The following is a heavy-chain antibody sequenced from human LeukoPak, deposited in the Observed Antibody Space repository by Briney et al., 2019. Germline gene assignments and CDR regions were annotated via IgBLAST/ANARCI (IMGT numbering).Heavy chain of an antibody. CDR3: AKVRSLLWFGELLPNFDY. J-gene: IGHJ4*02. Sequence: GGSLRLSCAASGFTFSSYIMNWVRQAPGKGLEWVSSISGSSSYIYYADSVKGRFTISRDNSKNTLYLQMNSLRAEDTAVYYCAKVRSLLWFGELLPNFDYWGQGTLVTVSS. V-gene: IGHV3-21*04. CDR1: GFTFSSYI. CDR2: ISGSSSYI. D-gene: IGHD3-10*01.